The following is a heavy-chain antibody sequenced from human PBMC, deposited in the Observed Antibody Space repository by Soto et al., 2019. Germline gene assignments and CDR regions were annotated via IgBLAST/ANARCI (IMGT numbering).Heavy chain of an antibody. CDR3: TKQKGDSRTYNGMDV. CDR1: GDSVSSNSAA. CDR2: AYYRSQWYY. J-gene: IGHJ6*02. D-gene: IGHD2-21*02. V-gene: IGHV6-1*01. Sequence: QVQLQQSGPGLVKPSQTLSLTCAISGDSVSSNSAAWNWIRQSPSRGLEWLGRAYYRSQWYYDSAVFVRSRSTVIPDTSNNQFSLQLSSVTPENTAVYFCTKQKGDSRTYNGMDVWGQGTTFIVSS.